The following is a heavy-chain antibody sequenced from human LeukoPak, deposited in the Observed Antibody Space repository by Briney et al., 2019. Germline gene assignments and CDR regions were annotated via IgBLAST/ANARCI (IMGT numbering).Heavy chain of an antibody. D-gene: IGHD3-3*01. CDR1: GYTFTSYG. CDR2: ISAYNGNT. J-gene: IGHJ4*02. Sequence: ASVKVSCKASGYTFTSYGISWVRQAPGQGLEWMGWISAYNGNTNYAQKLQGRVTMTTDTSTSTAYMELRSLRSDDTAVYYCAWIGFLEWLSSPNYFDYWGQGTLVTVSS. CDR3: AWIGFLEWLSSPNYFDY. V-gene: IGHV1-18*01.